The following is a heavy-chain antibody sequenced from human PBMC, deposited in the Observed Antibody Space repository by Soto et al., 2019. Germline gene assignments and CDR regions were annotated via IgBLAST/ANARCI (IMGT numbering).Heavy chain of an antibody. J-gene: IGHJ4*02. CDR3: ARGLRFLELLLYSSQSFDY. CDR2: INSDGSST. CDR1: GFTFSSYW. Sequence: EVQLVESGGGLVQPGGSLRLSCAASGFTFSSYWMHWVRQAPGKGLVWVSRINSDGSSTSYADSVKGRFTISRDNAKNTLYLQMNSLRGEDTAVDYWARGLRFLELLLYSSQSFDYWGQGTLVTVSS. V-gene: IGHV3-74*01. D-gene: IGHD3-3*01.